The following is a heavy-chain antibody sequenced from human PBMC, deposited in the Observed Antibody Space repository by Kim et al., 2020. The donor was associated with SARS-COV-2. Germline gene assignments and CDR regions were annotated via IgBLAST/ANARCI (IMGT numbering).Heavy chain of an antibody. Sequence: LSLTCAASGFTFSSYDMHWVRQATGKGLEWVSAIGTAGDTYYPGSVKGRFTISRENAKNSLYLQMNSLRAGDTAVYYCARASSSEDPYYYYYYMDVW. D-gene: IGHD6-6*01. CDR3: ARASSSEDPYYYYYYMDV. CDR1: GFTFSSYD. CDR2: IGTAGDT. V-gene: IGHV3-13*01. J-gene: IGHJ6*03.